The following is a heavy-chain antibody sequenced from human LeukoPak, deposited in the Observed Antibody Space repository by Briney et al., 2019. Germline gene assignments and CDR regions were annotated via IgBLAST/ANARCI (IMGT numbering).Heavy chain of an antibody. D-gene: IGHD1-1*01. CDR2: IKTDASEK. CDR1: GCVFRKCW. V-gene: IGHV3-7*01. Sequence: VGSQSLSCENSGCVFRKCWMTWVQQAPAKGLEWVANIKTDASEKYYADSVKGRFTISRDNAKNSLYLQMNSLRAEDTAVYYCARDRWNHFDLWGQGTLVTVSS. CDR3: ARDRWNHFDL. J-gene: IGHJ4*02.